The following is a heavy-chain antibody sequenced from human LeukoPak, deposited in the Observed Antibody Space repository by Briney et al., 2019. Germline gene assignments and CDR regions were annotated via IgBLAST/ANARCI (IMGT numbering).Heavy chain of an antibody. Sequence: SETLSLTCTVSGGSISSSSYYWGRIRQPPGKGVVWFGCSCYSGITYYNPSLKRRVHVSVEEHKNHFSLKLSSVTASDTAVYYCARHDGIAAPHDFWGQGTLVNVPS. CDR3: ARHDGIAAPHDF. D-gene: IGHD6-13*01. CDR1: GGSISSSSYY. V-gene: IGHV4-39*01. CDR2: SCYSGIT. J-gene: IGHJ4*02.